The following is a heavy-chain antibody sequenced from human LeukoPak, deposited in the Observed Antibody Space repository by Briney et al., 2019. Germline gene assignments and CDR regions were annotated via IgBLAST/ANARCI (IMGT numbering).Heavy chain of an antibody. D-gene: IGHD1-26*01. CDR2: ISAYNGNT. J-gene: IGHJ4*02. CDR1: GYTFTSYG. CDR3: ARDIGWAFSGSYFDY. Sequence: RWASVKVSCTASGYTFTSYGISWVRQAPGQGLEWMGWISAYNGNTNYAQKLQGRVTMTTDTSTSTAYMELRSLRSDDTAVYYCARDIGWAFSGSYFDYWGQGTLVTVSS. V-gene: IGHV1-18*01.